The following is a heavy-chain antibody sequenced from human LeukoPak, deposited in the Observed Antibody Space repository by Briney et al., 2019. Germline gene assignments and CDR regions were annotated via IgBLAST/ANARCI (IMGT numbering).Heavy chain of an antibody. Sequence: ASVKVSCTVSGYTLTELSMHWVRQAPGKGLEWMGGFDPEDGETIYAQKLQGRVTMTTDTSTSTAYMELRSLRSDDTAVYYCARYCSGGSCYHRVDYWGQGTLVTVSS. CDR1: GYTLTELS. CDR3: ARYCSGGSCYHRVDY. V-gene: IGHV1-24*01. CDR2: FDPEDGET. D-gene: IGHD2-15*01. J-gene: IGHJ4*02.